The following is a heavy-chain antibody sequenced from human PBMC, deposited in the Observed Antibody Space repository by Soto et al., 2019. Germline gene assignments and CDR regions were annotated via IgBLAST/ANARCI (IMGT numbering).Heavy chain of an antibody. J-gene: IGHJ6*02. V-gene: IGHV5-51*01. D-gene: IGHD6-13*01. CDR3: ARHLAAGDYYYYYYGMDV. Sequence: RGESLKISCKGSGYSFTSYWIGWVRQMPGKGLEWMGIIYPGDSDTRYSPSFQGQVTISADKSISTAYLQWSSLKASDTAMYYCARHLAAGDYYYYYYGMDVWGQGTTVTVSS. CDR1: GYSFTSYW. CDR2: IYPGDSDT.